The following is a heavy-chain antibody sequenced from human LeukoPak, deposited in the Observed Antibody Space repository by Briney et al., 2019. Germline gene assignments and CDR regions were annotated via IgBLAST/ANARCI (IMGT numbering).Heavy chain of an antibody. CDR2: LSSDGSDP. J-gene: IGHJ4*02. V-gene: IGHV3-74*01. CDR1: GFTFSNYW. Sequence: GGSLRLSCAASGFTFSNYWMHWVRQAPGKGLVWVSRLSSDGSDPSYADSVQGRFTISRDNAKNTLYMQMNSLRADDTAVYYCARGVYEEDVNYWGQGTLVTVSS. CDR3: ARGVYEEDVNY. D-gene: IGHD6-13*01.